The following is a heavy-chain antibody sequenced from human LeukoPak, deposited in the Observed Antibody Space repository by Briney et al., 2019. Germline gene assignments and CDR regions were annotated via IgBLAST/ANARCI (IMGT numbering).Heavy chain of an antibody. J-gene: IGHJ4*01. V-gene: IGHV1-46*01. CDR2: INPSGGST. CDR1: GYTFTSYY. CDR3: ARDGRGSGSYYNICLY. Sequence: ASVKVSCKASGYTFTSYYMHWVRQAPGQGLEWMGIINPSGGSTNYAQKFQGRVTMTRDTSTSTVYMELSSLRSEDTAVYYCARDGRGSGSYYNICLYWGQGTLVTVSS. D-gene: IGHD3-10*01.